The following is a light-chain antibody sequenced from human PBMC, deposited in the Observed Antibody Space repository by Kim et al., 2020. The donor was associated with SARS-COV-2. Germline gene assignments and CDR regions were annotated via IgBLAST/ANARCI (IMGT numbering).Light chain of an antibody. CDR3: MQGSHWPHS. CDR1: QSIVQSNGNTY. J-gene: IGKJ2*03. V-gene: IGKV2-30*02. CDR2: QVS. Sequence: PAASVCRSSQSIVQSNGNTYLTWVQQRPGQSRRRLICQVSSRDSGIPDRVSGSGSGADFTLNISRVEAEDVGIYCCMQGSHWPHSCGQGTKLEI.